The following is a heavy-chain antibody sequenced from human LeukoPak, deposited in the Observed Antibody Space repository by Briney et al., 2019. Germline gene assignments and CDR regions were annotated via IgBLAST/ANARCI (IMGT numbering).Heavy chain of an antibody. D-gene: IGHD3-3*01. J-gene: IGHJ6*03. CDR1: GFTFSRNA. CDR3: ARDSSYYDFYYYMDV. CDR2: INGSGNRT. Sequence: GGSLRLSCAASGFTFSRNAMGWVRQAAGKGLEWVSAINGSGNRTYYADSVKGRFTLSRDNSKTTLYLQMNSLRAEDTAVYYCARDSSYYDFYYYMDVWGKGTTVTVSS. V-gene: IGHV3-23*01.